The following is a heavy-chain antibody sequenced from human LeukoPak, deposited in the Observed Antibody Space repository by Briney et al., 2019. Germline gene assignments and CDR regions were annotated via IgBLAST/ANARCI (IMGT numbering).Heavy chain of an antibody. CDR3: AREVAGGYSYLDY. V-gene: IGHV3-53*01. CDR1: GFTVSSNY. CDR2: IYSGGST. Sequence: GGSLRLSCAASGFTVSSNYMSWVRQAPGKGPEWVSVIYSGGSTYYADSVKGRFTISRDNSKNTLYLQMNSLRAEDTAVYYCAREVAGGYSYLDYWGQGTLVTVSS. D-gene: IGHD5-18*01. J-gene: IGHJ4*02.